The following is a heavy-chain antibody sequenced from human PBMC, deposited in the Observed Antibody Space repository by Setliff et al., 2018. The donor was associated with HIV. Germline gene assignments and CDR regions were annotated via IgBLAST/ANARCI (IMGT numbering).Heavy chain of an antibody. CDR2: MWYDGSNI. D-gene: IGHD1-26*01. J-gene: IGHJ5*02. CDR1: GFTLNSYG. V-gene: IGHV3-33*01. Sequence: GGSLRLSCAASGFTLNSYGMHWVRQAPGKGLEWVAVMWYDGSNIYYLESVKGRFTISRDNSKNTLYLQMNGLRVEDTAVYYCATYGGSFPGWFDTWGQGTPVTVSS. CDR3: ATYGGSFPGWFDT.